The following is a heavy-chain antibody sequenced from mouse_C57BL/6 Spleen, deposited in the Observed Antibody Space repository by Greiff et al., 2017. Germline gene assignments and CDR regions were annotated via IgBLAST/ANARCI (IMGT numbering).Heavy chain of an antibody. Sequence: DVKLVESGGGLVKPGGSLKLSCAASGFTFSSYTMSWVRQTPEKRLEWVATISGGGGNTYYPDSVKGRFTISRDNAKNTLYLQMSSLRSEDTALYYCARHYDYDERFAYWGQGALGTVSA. V-gene: IGHV5-9*01. D-gene: IGHD2-4*01. CDR2: ISGGGGNT. J-gene: IGHJ3*01. CDR1: GFTFSSYT. CDR3: ARHYDYDERFAY.